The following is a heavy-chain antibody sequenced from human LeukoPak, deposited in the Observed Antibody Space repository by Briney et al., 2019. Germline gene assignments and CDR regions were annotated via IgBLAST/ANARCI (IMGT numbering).Heavy chain of an antibody. V-gene: IGHV4-38-2*01. Sequence: KPSEALSLTCAVSGYSISSGYYWVWFRQPPGKGRDWIGGIYHSGSTYYKHSFKSRVTISVDTSKNQFYLKLSSVTAADTAVYYCARQGGSSSPYYYYYMDVWGKGTTVTVSS. CDR1: GYSISSGYY. CDR2: IYHSGST. D-gene: IGHD6-13*01. CDR3: ARQGGSSSPYYYYYMDV. J-gene: IGHJ6*03.